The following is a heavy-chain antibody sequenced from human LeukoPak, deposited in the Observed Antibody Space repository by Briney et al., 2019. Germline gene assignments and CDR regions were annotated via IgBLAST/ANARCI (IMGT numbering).Heavy chain of an antibody. V-gene: IGHV1-8*01. J-gene: IGHJ4*02. CDR1: GYTFTSYD. CDR3: ARGPYYYDSSGYHAIDY. CDR2: RSPNSGNT. D-gene: IGHD3-22*01. Sequence: ASVQVTCQASGYTFTSYDIHWVGQATCQGLEWMGWRSPNSGNTGYAQKFQGRVTMTRNTSISTAYMELSSLRSEDTAVYYCARGPYYYDSSGYHAIDYWGQGTLVTVSS.